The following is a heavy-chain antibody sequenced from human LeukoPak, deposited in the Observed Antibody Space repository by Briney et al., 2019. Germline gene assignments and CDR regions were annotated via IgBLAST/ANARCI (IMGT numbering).Heavy chain of an antibody. CDR3: ASPWRSSGWYAFDI. J-gene: IGHJ3*02. D-gene: IGHD6-19*01. CDR2: ISSSGSIK. Sequence: HPGGSLRLSCAASGFTFSTYEMNWVRQAPGKGLEWISFISSSGSIKYYVDSLKGRFTISRDNAKNSLYLQMNSLRAEDTAVYYCASPWRSSGWYAFDIWGQGTMVTVSS. CDR1: GFTFSTYE. V-gene: IGHV3-48*03.